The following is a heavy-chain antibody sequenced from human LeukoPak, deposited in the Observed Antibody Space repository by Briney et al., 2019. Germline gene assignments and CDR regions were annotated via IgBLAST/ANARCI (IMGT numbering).Heavy chain of an antibody. Sequence: GGSLRLSCAASGFTFSDYYMSWIRQAPGKGLEWVSYISSSGSTIYYADSVKGRFTISRDNAKNSLYLQMNSLRAEDTAVYYCASHHRSGSYRDHWGQGTLVTVSS. CDR1: GFTFSDYY. V-gene: IGHV3-11*01. D-gene: IGHD1-26*01. CDR3: ASHHRSGSYRDH. J-gene: IGHJ4*02. CDR2: ISSSGSTI.